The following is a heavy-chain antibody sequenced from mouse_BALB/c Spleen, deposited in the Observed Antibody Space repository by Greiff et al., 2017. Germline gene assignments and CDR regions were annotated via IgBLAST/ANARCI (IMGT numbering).Heavy chain of an antibody. J-gene: IGHJ1*01. Sequence: EVKLMESGPDLVKPSQSLSLTCTVTGYSITSGYYWNWIRQFPGNKLEWMGYISYDGSNNYNPSLKNRISITRDTSKNQFFLKLNSVTTEDTATYYCASPDVWGAGTTVTVSS. CDR3: ASPDV. CDR1: GYSITSGYY. CDR2: ISYDGSN. V-gene: IGHV3-6*02.